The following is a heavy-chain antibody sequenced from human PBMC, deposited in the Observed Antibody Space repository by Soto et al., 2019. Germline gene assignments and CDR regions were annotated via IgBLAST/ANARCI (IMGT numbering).Heavy chain of an antibody. CDR1: GYAFSNYG. V-gene: IGHV1-18*04. CDR3: ATSYDSGFEP. Sequence: QIPLVQSGAEVKKPGASVRVSCKASGYAFSNYGIIWIRQAPGLGLEWMGWISPYNGNTDYAQSLQGRVTMTTDTSTSTAYMELRSLASDDTAVYYCATSYDSGFEPWGQGTLVTVSS. D-gene: IGHD5-12*01. CDR2: ISPYNGNT. J-gene: IGHJ5*02.